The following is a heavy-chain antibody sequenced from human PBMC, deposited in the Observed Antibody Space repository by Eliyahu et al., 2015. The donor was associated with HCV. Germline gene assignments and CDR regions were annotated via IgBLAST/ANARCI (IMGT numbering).Heavy chain of an antibody. CDR3: AKIHGLSSGDGNDWFLENWFDP. CDR2: IXTGGKP. J-gene: IGHJ5*02. Sequence: QVQLQESGPGLVKPSETLSLTCTVSGASXNNSXWSWIRQPAGXGLEWIGRIXTGGKPDYTPSLKSRVTMSVDRSKNQFSLILTSVTAADTAIYYCAKIHGLSSGDGNDWFLENWFDPWGQGTLVTVSS. CDR1: GASXNNSX. D-gene: IGHD6-19*01. V-gene: IGHV4-4*07.